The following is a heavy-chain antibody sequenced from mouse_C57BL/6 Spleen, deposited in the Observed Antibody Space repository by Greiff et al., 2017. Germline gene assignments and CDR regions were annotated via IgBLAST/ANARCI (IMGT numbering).Heavy chain of an antibody. CDR2: LYPGSGST. Sequence: VQLQQPGAELVKPGASVKMSCKASGYTFTSYWITWVKQRPGQGLEWIGDLYPGSGSTNYNEKFKSKATLTVDTSSSTAYMQLSSLTSEDSAVYYCARRDSSDAMDYWGQGTSVTVSA. V-gene: IGHV1-55*01. J-gene: IGHJ4*01. CDR1: GYTFTSYW. CDR3: ARRDSSDAMDY. D-gene: IGHD1-1*01.